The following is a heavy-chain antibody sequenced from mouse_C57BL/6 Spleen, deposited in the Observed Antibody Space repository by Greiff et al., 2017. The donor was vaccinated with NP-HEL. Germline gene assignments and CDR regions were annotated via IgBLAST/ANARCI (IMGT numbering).Heavy chain of an antibody. Sequence: EVKLMESGGGLVQPGGSLSLSCAASGFTFTDYYMSWVRQPPGKALEWLGFIRNKANGYTTEYSASVKGRFTISRDNSQSILYLQMNALRAEDSATYYCARYDGYLGGFDVWGTGTTVTVSS. V-gene: IGHV7-3*01. D-gene: IGHD2-3*01. CDR3: ARYDGYLGGFDV. CDR2: IRNKANGYTT. J-gene: IGHJ1*03. CDR1: GFTFTDYY.